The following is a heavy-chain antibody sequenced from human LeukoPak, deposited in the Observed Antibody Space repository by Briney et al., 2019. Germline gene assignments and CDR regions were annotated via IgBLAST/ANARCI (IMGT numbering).Heavy chain of an antibody. CDR2: IYTSGST. Sequence: SETLSLTCTVSGGSISSYYWSWIRQPPGKGLEWIGYIYTSGSTNYNPSLKSRVTISVDTSKNNFSLKLRSVTATDTAVYYCARHSDYLGVNGFDIWGQGTMVTVSS. J-gene: IGHJ3*02. D-gene: IGHD3-3*01. V-gene: IGHV4-4*08. CDR3: ARHSDYLGVNGFDI. CDR1: GGSISSYY.